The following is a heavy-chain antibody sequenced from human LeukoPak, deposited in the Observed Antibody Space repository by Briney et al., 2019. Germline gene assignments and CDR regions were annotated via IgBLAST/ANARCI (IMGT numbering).Heavy chain of an antibody. CDR1: GFTFSSYA. Sequence: GGSLRLSCAASGFTFSSYAMSWVRQAPGKGLEWVSAISGSGGSTYYADSVKGRFTISRDNSKNTLYLQMNSLRAEGTAVYYCAKGGKEGSITMIVVVTFDAFDIWGQGTMVTVSS. J-gene: IGHJ3*02. CDR3: AKGGKEGSITMIVVVTFDAFDI. CDR2: ISGSGGST. D-gene: IGHD3-22*01. V-gene: IGHV3-23*01.